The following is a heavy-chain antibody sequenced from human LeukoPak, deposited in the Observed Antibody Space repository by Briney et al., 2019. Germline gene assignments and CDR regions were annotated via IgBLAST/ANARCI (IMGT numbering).Heavy chain of an antibody. CDR1: GITFSGYW. CDR2: MKQDGSEK. CDR3: ARDLGHSGYDLYDY. D-gene: IGHD5-12*01. V-gene: IGHV3-7*01. Sequence: PGGSLRLSCAASGITFSGYWMSWVRQAPGKGLEWVANMKQDGSEKYYVDSVKGRFTISRDNAKNSLYLQMNSLRAEDTAVYNCARDLGHSGYDLYDYWGQGTLVTVSS. J-gene: IGHJ4*02.